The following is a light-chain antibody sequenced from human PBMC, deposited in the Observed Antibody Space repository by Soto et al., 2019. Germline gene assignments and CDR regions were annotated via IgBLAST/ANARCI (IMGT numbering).Light chain of an antibody. CDR1: ESVSRN. J-gene: IGKJ5*01. V-gene: IGKV3-15*01. CDR2: DAS. CDR3: QQYNSWPPMT. Sequence: EVVMTQSPATLSVSPGERATLSCRASESVSRNLAWYQQKPGQAPRLLIYDASTRATGIPDRFSGGESGTEYTLTISSLQSEDFGVYYCQQYNSWPPMTVGQGTRREIK.